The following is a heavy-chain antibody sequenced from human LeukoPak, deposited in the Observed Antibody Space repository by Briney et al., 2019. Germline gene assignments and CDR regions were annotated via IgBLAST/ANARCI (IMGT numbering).Heavy chain of an antibody. J-gene: IGHJ4*02. CDR2: INPSGGST. CDR3: AREFRSDRYGDYVFDY. V-gene: IGHV1-46*01. D-gene: IGHD4-17*01. Sequence: ASVKASCKASGYTFTGYYMHWVRQAPGQGLEWMGIINPSGGSTSYAQKFQGRVTMTRDTSTSTVYMELSSLRSEDTAVYYCAREFRSDRYGDYVFDYWGQGTLVTVSS. CDR1: GYTFTGYY.